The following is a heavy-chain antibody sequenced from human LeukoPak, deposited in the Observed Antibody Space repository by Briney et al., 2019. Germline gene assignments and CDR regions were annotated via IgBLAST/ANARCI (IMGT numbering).Heavy chain of an antibody. CDR1: GGSFSGYY. D-gene: IGHD1-26*01. CDR2: INHSGST. Sequence: SETLSLTCAVYGGSFSGYYWSWIRQPPGKGLEWIGEINHSGSTNYNPSLKSRVTISVDKSKNQFSLKLSSVTAADTAVYYCARGTTPYYYYYYMDVWGKGTTVTVSS. V-gene: IGHV4-34*01. J-gene: IGHJ6*03. CDR3: ARGTTPYYYYYYMDV.